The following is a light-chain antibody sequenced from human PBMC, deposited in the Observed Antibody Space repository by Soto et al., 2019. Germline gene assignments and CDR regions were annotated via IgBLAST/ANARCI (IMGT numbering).Light chain of an antibody. Sequence: EIVLTQSPGTLSLSPGERATLSCRASQSFRGLLAWYQQKPGQAPRLLIYGASTRATGIPDRFSGSGPGTDFTLTISRLEPEDFAVYYCQQYGSLSWTFGQGTKVDIK. V-gene: IGKV3-20*01. J-gene: IGKJ1*01. CDR1: QSFRGL. CDR2: GAS. CDR3: QQYGSLSWT.